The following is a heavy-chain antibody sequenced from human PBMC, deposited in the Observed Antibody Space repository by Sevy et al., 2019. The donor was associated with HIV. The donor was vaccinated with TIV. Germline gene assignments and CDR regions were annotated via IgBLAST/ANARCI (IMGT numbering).Heavy chain of an antibody. CDR2: IYPGDSDT. J-gene: IGHJ3*02. CDR3: ARLPTESHDAFDI. V-gene: IGHV5-51*01. CDR1: GYSFTSYW. Sequence: GESLKISCKGSGYSFTSYWIGWVRQMPGKGLEWMGIIYPGDSDTRYSPSFQGQVTISADKSISTAYLQWGSLKASDTAMYYCARLPTESHDAFDIWGQGTMVTVSS.